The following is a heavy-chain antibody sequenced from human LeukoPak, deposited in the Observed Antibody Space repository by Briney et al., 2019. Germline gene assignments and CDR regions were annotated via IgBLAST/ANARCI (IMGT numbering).Heavy chain of an antibody. CDR2: INPNSGGT. D-gene: IGHD5-18*01. J-gene: IGHJ4*02. CDR3: ARDEAGYSYGYGMFDY. CDR1: GYTFTGYY. Sequence: ASVTVSCKASGYTFTGYYMHWVRQAPGQGLEWMGWINPNSGGTNYAQKFQGRVTMTRDTSISTAYMELSRLRSDDTAVYYCARDEAGYSYGYGMFDYWGQGTLVTVSS. V-gene: IGHV1-2*02.